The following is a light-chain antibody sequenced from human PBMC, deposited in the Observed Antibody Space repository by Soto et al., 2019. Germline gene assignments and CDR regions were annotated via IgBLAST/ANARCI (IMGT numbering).Light chain of an antibody. CDR2: DAS. CDR3: QQRSNWIT. CDR1: QTVRNNY. J-gene: IGKJ5*01. Sequence: FVLTQSPGTLSLSPWERATLSCRASQTVRNNYLVWYQQKPGQAPRLLIYDASNRATGIPARFSGSGSGTDFTLTISSLEPEDFAVYYCQQRSNWITFGQGTRLEIK. V-gene: IGKV3-11*01.